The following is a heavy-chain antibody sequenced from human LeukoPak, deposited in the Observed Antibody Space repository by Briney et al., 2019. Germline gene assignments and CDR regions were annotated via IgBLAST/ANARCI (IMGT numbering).Heavy chain of an antibody. CDR1: GFTFSSYW. CDR3: ARAGYSSGWDY. J-gene: IGHJ4*02. Sequence: AGSLRLSCAASGFTFSSYWMSWVRQAPGKGLKWVANIKQDGSEKCHVDSVKGRFIISRDNAENSLYLQMNSLRGEDTAVYFCARAGYSSGWDYWGQGTLVTVSS. D-gene: IGHD6-19*01. V-gene: IGHV3-7*01. CDR2: IKQDGSEK.